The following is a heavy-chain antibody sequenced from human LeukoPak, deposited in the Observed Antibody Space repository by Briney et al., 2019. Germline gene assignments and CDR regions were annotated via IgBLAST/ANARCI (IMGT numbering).Heavy chain of an antibody. Sequence: GGSLRLSCAASGFTFSSYTMNWVRQAPGKGLEWISYIMRTAADVTSYADSVKGRFTISRDNAKNSLYLQMNSLRADDTAVYYCAREKYYFEYWGQGNLVTVSS. V-gene: IGHV3-21*05. CDR2: IMRTAADVT. CDR3: AREKYYFEY. CDR1: GFTFSSYT. J-gene: IGHJ4*02.